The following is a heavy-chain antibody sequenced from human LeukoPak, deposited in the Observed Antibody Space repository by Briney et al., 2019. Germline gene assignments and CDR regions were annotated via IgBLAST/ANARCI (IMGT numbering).Heavy chain of an antibody. CDR3: ARDPYSSLSWFNWFDP. J-gene: IGHJ5*02. Sequence: GGSLRLSCAASGFTFSSYAMHWVRQAPGKGLEWVAVISYDGSNKYYADSVKGRFTISRDNSKNTLYLQMNSLRAEDTAVYYCARDPYSSLSWFNWFDPWGQGTLVTVSS. CDR2: ISYDGSNK. V-gene: IGHV3-30-3*01. CDR1: GFTFSSYA. D-gene: IGHD6-6*01.